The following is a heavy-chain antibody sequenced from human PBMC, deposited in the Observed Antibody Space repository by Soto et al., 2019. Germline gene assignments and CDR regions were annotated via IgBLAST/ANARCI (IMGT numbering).Heavy chain of an antibody. J-gene: IGHJ4*02. Sequence: QITVKESGLTLVKPTETLTLTCTFSGFSLSSIGMGVGWIRQPPGKALEWLALIYWDYDKRYSPSLSSRLTITKDPSKNQVDLTMTNMDPVDTATYYWARLTLGVYDLDRLWEKFDYWGQGTLVTVSS. CDR2: IYWDYDK. D-gene: IGHD5-12*01. CDR1: GFSLSSIGMG. CDR3: ARLTLGVYDLDRLWEKFDY. V-gene: IGHV2-5*02.